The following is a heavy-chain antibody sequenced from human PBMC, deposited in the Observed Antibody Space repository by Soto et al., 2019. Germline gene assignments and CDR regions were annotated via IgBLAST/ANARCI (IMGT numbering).Heavy chain of an antibody. V-gene: IGHV3-72*01. CDR2: TRNKVYGYTT. Sequence: EVELVESGGGLVQPGGSLRLSCAVSGFTFSDHYMDWVRQAPGKGLEWVGRTRNKVYGYTTEYAASVKGRFTISRDDSKNSLFLQMNTLKPEDRAVYYGARGRAGYSSGGYSDYWGQGALVTVSS. CDR1: GFTFSDHY. CDR3: ARGRAGYSSGGYSDY. J-gene: IGHJ4*02. D-gene: IGHD6-19*01.